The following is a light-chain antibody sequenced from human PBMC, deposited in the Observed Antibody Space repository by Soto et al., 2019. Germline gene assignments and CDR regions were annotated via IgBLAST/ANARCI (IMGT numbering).Light chain of an antibody. Sequence: DIQMTHSPSSLSASVGDRVTITSRASQSISSYLNWYQQKPGKAPKLLIYAASSLQSGVPSRFSGSGSGTDFTLTISSLQPEDFATYYCQQYETFSGTFGPGTKVDIK. V-gene: IGKV1-39*01. CDR2: AAS. J-gene: IGKJ1*01. CDR1: QSISSY. CDR3: QQYETFSGT.